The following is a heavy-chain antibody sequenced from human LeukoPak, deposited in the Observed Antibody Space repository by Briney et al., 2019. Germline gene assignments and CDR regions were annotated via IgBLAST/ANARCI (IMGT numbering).Heavy chain of an antibody. CDR2: IYYSGST. CDR1: GGSFSSSSYY. CDR3: ARASYVLLWFGELPDY. V-gene: IGHV4-39*01. Sequence: KPSETLSLTCTVSGGSFSSSSYYWGWIRQPPGKGLEWIGSIYYSGSTYYNPSLKSRVTISVDTSKNQFSLKLSSVTAADTAVYYCARASYVLLWFGELPDYWGQGTLVTVSS. D-gene: IGHD3-10*01. J-gene: IGHJ4*02.